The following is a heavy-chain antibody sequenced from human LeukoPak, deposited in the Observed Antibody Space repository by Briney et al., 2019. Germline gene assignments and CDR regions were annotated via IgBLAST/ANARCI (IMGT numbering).Heavy chain of an antibody. CDR3: ARALGQSFDY. J-gene: IGHJ4*02. CDR2: ISSRSSYI. D-gene: IGHD1-26*01. V-gene: IGHV3-21*01. Sequence: GGSLRLSCAASGFTFSSYSMNWVRQAPGKGLEWVSSISSRSSYIYYADSVKGRFTISRDNAKNSLYLQMNSLRAEDTAVYYCARALGQSFDYWGQGTLVTVSS. CDR1: GFTFSSYS.